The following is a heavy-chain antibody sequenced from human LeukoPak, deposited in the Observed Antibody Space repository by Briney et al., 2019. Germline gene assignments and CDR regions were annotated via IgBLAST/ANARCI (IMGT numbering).Heavy chain of an antibody. CDR1: GGSISSYY. CDR2: IYYSGST. J-gene: IGHJ3*02. V-gene: IGHV4-59*01. Sequence: PSETLSLTCTVSGGSISSYYWSWIRQPPGKGLEWIGYIYYSGSTNYNPSLKSRVTISVDTSKNQFSLKLSSVTAADTAVYYCARGGGRDYDFWSGYSAHDAFDIWGQGTMVTVSS. CDR3: ARGGGRDYDFWSGYSAHDAFDI. D-gene: IGHD3-3*01.